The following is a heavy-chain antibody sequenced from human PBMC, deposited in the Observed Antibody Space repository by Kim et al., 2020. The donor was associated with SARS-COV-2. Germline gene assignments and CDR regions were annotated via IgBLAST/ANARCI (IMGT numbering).Heavy chain of an antibody. V-gene: IGHV3-74*03. CDR3: ASRISTSFDS. J-gene: IGHJ4*02. Sequence: TYADSLKPRFPLSRHNAKNPLYLQMNGLRAEDTAIYYCASRISTSFDSWGQAALVTVSS.